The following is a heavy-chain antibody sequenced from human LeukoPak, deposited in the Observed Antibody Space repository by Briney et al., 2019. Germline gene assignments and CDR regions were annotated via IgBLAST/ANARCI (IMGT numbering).Heavy chain of an antibody. V-gene: IGHV3-23*01. CDR2: IYENGGTT. CDR3: ARDHRVAGATGSSDY. CDR1: GFTFRSHA. D-gene: IGHD1-26*01. J-gene: IGHJ4*02. Sequence: GGSLRLSCVGSGFTFRSHAMSWVRQAPEKGLEFVSGIYENGGTTYYADSVKGRFSISRDNSKNALYLQMDSLRAEDTAVYYCARDHRVAGATGSSDYWGQGTLVTVSS.